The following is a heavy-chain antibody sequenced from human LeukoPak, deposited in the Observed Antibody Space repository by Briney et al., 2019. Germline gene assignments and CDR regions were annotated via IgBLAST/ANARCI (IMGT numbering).Heavy chain of an antibody. CDR1: GFTFSNAW. V-gene: IGHV3-15*01. D-gene: IGHD4-17*01. Sequence: PRGCLRLSCVASGFTFSNAWMSWVRQAPGRGLEWVGRIKRKTDGGTTDYAAPVKGRSTISREDSKNTLYLQNNSLKAEDPAVYYCTADYVMSESGWYGDFVGLWGRGTLDSVSS. J-gene: IGHJ4*02. CDR3: TADYVMSESGWYGDFVGL. CDR2: IKRKTDGGTT.